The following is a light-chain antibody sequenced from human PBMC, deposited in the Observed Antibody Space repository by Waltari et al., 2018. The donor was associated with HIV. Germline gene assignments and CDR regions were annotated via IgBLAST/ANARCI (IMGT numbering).Light chain of an antibody. Sequence: DIVMTQSPLSLPVTPGEPASISCRSSQSLLNSNGFNYLDWYLQKPGQSPRLLIYLGSNRAPGVADRFSGSRSGADYTLKISRVEAEDVGVYYCMQALQTPLITFGQGTRLEIK. CDR2: LGS. V-gene: IGKV2-28*01. J-gene: IGKJ5*01. CDR1: QSLLNSNGFNY. CDR3: MQALQTPLIT.